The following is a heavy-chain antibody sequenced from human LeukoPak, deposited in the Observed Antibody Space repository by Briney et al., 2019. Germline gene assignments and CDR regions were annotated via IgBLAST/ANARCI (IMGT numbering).Heavy chain of an antibody. V-gene: IGHV3-23*01. Sequence: PGGSLRLSCAAAAYPYSIYAISWVRQAPGKGLEWVSTISGSGDGTYYTDSVKGRFTISRDNSKNTLHLQMNSLRTEDPTVYYCVKIRNFCSTANCYFRDYFDYWGQGTLVIVSS. CDR1: AYPYSIYA. CDR2: ISGSGDGT. D-gene: IGHD2-2*01. J-gene: IGHJ4*02. CDR3: VKIRNFCSTANCYFRDYFDY.